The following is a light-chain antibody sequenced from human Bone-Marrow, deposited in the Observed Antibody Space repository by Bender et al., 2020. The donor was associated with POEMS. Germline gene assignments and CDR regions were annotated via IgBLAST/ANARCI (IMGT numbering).Light chain of an antibody. J-gene: IGLJ2*01. Sequence: SYVLTQPPSVSVAPGQTARITCGGNNIGSKSVHWYQQGPGQAPVFVVYADTDRPSGIPERFSGSNPGNTATLTISRVGAGDEADYFCQVWDRSSDHVVFGGGTKLTVL. CDR2: ADT. V-gene: IGLV3-21*02. CDR1: NIGSKS. CDR3: QVWDRSSDHVV.